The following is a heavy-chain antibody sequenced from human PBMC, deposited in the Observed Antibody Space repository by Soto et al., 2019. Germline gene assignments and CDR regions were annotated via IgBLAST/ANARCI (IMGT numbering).Heavy chain of an antibody. D-gene: IGHD1-1*01. CDR3: ARVSFAAEEKWNDAYNWIDA. CDR2: INPHSGGT. Sequence: QVQLVQSGTEVKKPGTSVRVSCKASGYTFRGYYMHWVRQAPGQGLEWMGWINPHSGGTKYAQKFQGRVTMTRDTSISTVYMELSSLRSDDTAVYYCARVSFAAEEKWNDAYNWIDAWGQGTLVTVSS. J-gene: IGHJ5*02. V-gene: IGHV1-2*02. CDR1: GYTFRGYY.